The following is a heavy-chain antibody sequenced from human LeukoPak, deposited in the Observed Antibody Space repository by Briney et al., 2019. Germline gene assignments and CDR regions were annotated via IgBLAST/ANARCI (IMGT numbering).Heavy chain of an antibody. D-gene: IGHD2-15*01. J-gene: IGHJ6*03. CDR1: GFTFSNYG. V-gene: IGHV3-33*01. CDR2: IRYDGSNK. CDR3: ARDRVAAMKYYYMDV. Sequence: GGSLRLSCAASGFTFSNYGMHWVRPAPGKGPEWVAVIRYDGSNKNYADSVKGRFTISRDKSKNTLYLQMKSLRAAETAVYYCARDRVAAMKYYYMDVWGKGTTVTVSS.